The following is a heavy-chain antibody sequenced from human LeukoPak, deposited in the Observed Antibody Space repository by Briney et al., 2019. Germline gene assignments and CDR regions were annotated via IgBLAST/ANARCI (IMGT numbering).Heavy chain of an antibody. J-gene: IGHJ4*02. Sequence: PGESLKISCKGSGYSFTSYWIGWVRQMPGKGLEWTGIIYPGDSDTRYSPSFQGQVTISADESISTAYLQWSSLKASDTAMYYCARGNHCGSTSCALDYWGLGTLVTVSS. V-gene: IGHV5-51*01. CDR2: IYPGDSDT. CDR3: ARGNHCGSTSCALDY. D-gene: IGHD2-2*01. CDR1: GYSFTSYW.